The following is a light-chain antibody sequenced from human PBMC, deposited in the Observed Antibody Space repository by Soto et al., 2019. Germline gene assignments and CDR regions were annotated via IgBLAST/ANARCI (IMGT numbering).Light chain of an antibody. J-gene: IGLJ1*01. CDR1: SSDVGGYNY. CDR3: TSFTSSTTDV. V-gene: IGLV2-14*01. CDR2: EVS. Sequence: QSALAQPASVSGSPGQSITISCTGTSSDVGGYNYVCWYQHHPGKAPKLIISEVSNRPSGVSDRFSGSKSGNTASLTISGLKPEDEADYYCTSFTSSTTDVFGTGTKVTVL.